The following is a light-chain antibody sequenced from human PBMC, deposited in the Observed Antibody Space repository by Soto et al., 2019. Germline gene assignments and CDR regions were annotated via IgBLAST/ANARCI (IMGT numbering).Light chain of an antibody. CDR2: GAS. CDR1: QSVSSNY. CDR3: HQRQSWPRT. V-gene: IGKV3-20*01. J-gene: IGKJ1*01. Sequence: VVLTQSPGTLSLSPGERATLSCRASQSVSSNYFAWYQQKPGQSPRLLIYGASIRATGIPDRFSGSGSGTDFTLTISSLEPEDFAVYYCHQRQSWPRTFGQGTKVAIK.